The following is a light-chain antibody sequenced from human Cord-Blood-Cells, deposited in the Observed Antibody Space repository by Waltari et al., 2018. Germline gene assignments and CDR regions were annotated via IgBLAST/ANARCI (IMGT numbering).Light chain of an antibody. CDR2: EGS. V-gene: IGLV2-23*01. CDR1: SSDVGSYNL. J-gene: IGLJ1*01. Sequence: QSALTQPASVSGSPGQSITISCSGTSSDVGSYNLVSWYQQHSGKAPKRMIYEGSKRPSGVFKSFSGSKSGNTASLTNSGLQAEDEADYCCCSYAGSSSLYVFGTVSKVTVL. CDR3: CSYAGSSSLYV.